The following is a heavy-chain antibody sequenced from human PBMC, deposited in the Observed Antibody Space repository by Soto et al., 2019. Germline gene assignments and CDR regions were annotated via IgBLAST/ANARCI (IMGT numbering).Heavy chain of an antibody. Sequence: GSLRLSCAASGFTFSSYAMSWVRQAPGKGLEWVSVISDSGGSTYYADSVKGRFTISRDNSKNTLYLQMHSLRAEDTAVYYCARESSSSSRSFDYWGQGTLVTVSS. CDR1: GFTFSSYA. J-gene: IGHJ4*02. D-gene: IGHD2-2*01. CDR2: ISDSGGST. CDR3: ARESSSSSRSFDY. V-gene: IGHV3-23*01.